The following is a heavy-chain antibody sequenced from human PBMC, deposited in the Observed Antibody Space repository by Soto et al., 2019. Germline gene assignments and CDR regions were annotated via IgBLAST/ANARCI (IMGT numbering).Heavy chain of an antibody. V-gene: IGHV3-23*01. Sequence: ESVGGLVQPGGSLRLSCAASGFTFSSYAMTWVRQAPGRGLEGVSGITGSGGRTYYADSVKGRFTISRDNSKSTLYLQMNSLRAEDTAVYYCAKDTRYGDYVRWFDPWGQGTLVTVSS. CDR1: GFTFSSYA. J-gene: IGHJ5*02. CDR2: ITGSGGRT. D-gene: IGHD4-17*01. CDR3: AKDTRYGDYVRWFDP.